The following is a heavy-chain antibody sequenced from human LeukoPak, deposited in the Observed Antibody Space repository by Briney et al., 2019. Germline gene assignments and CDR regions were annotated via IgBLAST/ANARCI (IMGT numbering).Heavy chain of an antibody. CDR3: ANPLGVNTNRASYGMDV. CDR1: GFTFSSYA. D-gene: IGHD5-18*01. V-gene: IGHV3-23*01. J-gene: IGHJ6*02. CDR2: ISGSGGST. Sequence: GGSLRLSCAASGFTFSSYAMSWVRQAPGKGLEWVSAISGSGGSTYYADSVKGRFTISRDNSKNTLYLQMNSLRAEDTAVYYCANPLGVNTNRASYGMDVWGQGTTVTVSS.